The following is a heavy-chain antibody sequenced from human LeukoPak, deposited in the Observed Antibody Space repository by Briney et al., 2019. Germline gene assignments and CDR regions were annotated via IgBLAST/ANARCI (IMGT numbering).Heavy chain of an antibody. CDR1: GFTFSSYS. CDR3: ARDCSSTSCYGARDY. Sequence: GSLRLSCAASGFTFSSYSMNWVRQAPGKGLEWVSSISSSSSYIYYADSVKGRFTISRDNAKNSLYLQMNSLRAEDTAVYYCARDCSSTSCYGARDYWGQGTLVTVSS. D-gene: IGHD2-2*01. V-gene: IGHV3-21*01. J-gene: IGHJ4*02. CDR2: ISSSSSYI.